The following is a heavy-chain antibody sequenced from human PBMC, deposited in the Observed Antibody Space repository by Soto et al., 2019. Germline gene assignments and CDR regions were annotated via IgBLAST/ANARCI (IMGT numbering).Heavy chain of an antibody. CDR3: ARDRPHLISGSYSPGIDY. Sequence: GGSLRLSCVASGFTFSDYYMSWIRQAPGKGLEWVSYISSSSSYTNYADSVKGRFTISRDNAKNSLYLQMNSLGAEDTAVYYCARDRPHLISGSYSPGIDYWGQGTLVTVSS. D-gene: IGHD1-26*01. V-gene: IGHV3-11*06. CDR2: ISSSSSYT. J-gene: IGHJ4*02. CDR1: GFTFSDYY.